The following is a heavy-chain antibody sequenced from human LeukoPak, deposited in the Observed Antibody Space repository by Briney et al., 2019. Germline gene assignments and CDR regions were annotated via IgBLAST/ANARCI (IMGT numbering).Heavy chain of an antibody. CDR3: ARDQVSVAGTGIDY. J-gene: IGHJ4*02. D-gene: IGHD6-19*01. CDR1: GFTFSDCY. Sequence: GGSLRLSCAASGFTFSDCYMSWIRQAPGKGLGWVSYISSSGNSISYADSVKGRFTVSRENAKNSLYLQMNSLRAEDTAVYYCARDQVSVAGTGIDYWGQGTLVTVSS. V-gene: IGHV3-11*04. CDR2: ISSSGNSI.